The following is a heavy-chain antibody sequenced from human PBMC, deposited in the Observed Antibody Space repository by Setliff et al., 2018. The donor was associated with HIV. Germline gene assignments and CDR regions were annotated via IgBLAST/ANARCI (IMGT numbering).Heavy chain of an antibody. J-gene: IGHJ4*02. D-gene: IGHD5-18*01. Sequence: PGGSLRLSCAVSEFTFSNAWMSWVRQAPGKGLEWVGRIKSKTDGGTTEYAAPVRGRFTISRDDSKDTLYLQMSGLKTEDTAVYYCATDENNYGNLFDYWGQGTLVTSPQ. CDR1: EFTFSNAW. CDR2: IKSKTDGGTT. CDR3: ATDENNYGNLFDY. V-gene: IGHV3-15*01.